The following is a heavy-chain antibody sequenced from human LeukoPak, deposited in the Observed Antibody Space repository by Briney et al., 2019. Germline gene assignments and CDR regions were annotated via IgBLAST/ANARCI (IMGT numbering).Heavy chain of an antibody. V-gene: IGHV3-74*01. CDR1: GFTFSSYW. D-gene: IGHD2/OR15-2a*01. Sequence: PGGSLRLSCAASGFTFSSYWMHWVRQAPGKGLVWVSRINSDGSSTSYADSVKGRFTISRDNAKNTLYLQMNSLRAEDTAVYYCARASRLMDAFDIWGQGTMVTVSS. CDR2: INSDGSST. J-gene: IGHJ3*02. CDR3: ARASRLMDAFDI.